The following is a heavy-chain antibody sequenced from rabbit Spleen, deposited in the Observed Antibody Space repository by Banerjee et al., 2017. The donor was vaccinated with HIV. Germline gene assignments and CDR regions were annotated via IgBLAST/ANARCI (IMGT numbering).Heavy chain of an antibody. CDR1: GFSFSDRDV. D-gene: IGHD1-1*01. CDR3: ARDLVGVIGWNFYL. Sequence: QSLEESGGDLVKPGASLTLTCKASGFSFSDRDVMCWVRQAPGKGLEWIACINASTGKPVYATWAGGRFTISRTSSTTVTLRMTSLTAADRATYFGARDLVGVIGWNFYLWGPGTLVTVS. V-gene: IGHV1S40*01. CDR2: INASTGKP. J-gene: IGHJ4*01.